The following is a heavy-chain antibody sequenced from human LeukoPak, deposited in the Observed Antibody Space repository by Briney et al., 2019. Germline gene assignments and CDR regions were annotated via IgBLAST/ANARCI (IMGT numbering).Heavy chain of an antibody. Sequence: SETLSLTCTVSGGSISSHYWSWIRQPPGKGLEWIGYIYYSGSTNYNPSLKSRVTISVDTSKNQFSLKLSSVTAADTAVYYCAREAYSSSWPPKGYYYYMDVWGKGTTVTVSS. CDR2: IYYSGST. CDR3: AREAYSSSWPPKGYYYYMDV. CDR1: GGSISSHY. J-gene: IGHJ6*03. D-gene: IGHD6-13*01. V-gene: IGHV4-59*11.